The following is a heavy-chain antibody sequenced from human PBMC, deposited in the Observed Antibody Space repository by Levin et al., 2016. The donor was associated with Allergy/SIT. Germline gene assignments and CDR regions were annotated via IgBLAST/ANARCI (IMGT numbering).Heavy chain of an antibody. CDR2: ISYDGSNK. CDR1: GFTFSSYG. V-gene: IGHV3-30*03. Sequence: GGSLRLSCAASGFTFSSYGMHWVRQAPGKGLEWVAVISYDGSNKYHADSVKGRFTISRDNSKNTLYLQMNSLRAEDTAVYYCATSGVYGDYGSPDGAFDIWGQGTMVTVSS. J-gene: IGHJ3*02. D-gene: IGHD4-17*01. CDR3: ATSGVYGDYGSPDGAFDI.